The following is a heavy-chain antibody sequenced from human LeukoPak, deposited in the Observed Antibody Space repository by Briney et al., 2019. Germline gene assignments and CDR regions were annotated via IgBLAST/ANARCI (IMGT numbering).Heavy chain of an antibody. CDR1: GGSFSGYY. CDR2: INHSGST. V-gene: IGHV4-34*01. Sequence: PSETLSLTCAVYGGSFSGYYWSWIRQPPGKGLEWIGEINHSGSTNYNPSLKSRVTISVDTSKNQFSLKLSSVTAADTAVYYCARGVSHPHLEWGQGTLVTVSS. CDR3: ARGVSHPHLE. J-gene: IGHJ4*02.